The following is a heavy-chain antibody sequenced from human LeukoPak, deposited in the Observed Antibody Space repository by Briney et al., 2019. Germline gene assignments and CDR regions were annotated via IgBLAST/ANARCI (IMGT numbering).Heavy chain of an antibody. Sequence: SETLSLTCTVSGYSISSGYFWGWIRQPPGKGLEWIGVYHVGTTDYNPSLKSRVTISVDRSKNQMSLKLSSVTAADTAVYYCARGPRFGELLWHWFDPWGQGTLVTVSS. CDR2: VYHVGTT. D-gene: IGHD3-10*01. CDR3: ARGPRFGELLWHWFDP. J-gene: IGHJ5*02. CDR1: GYSISSGYF. V-gene: IGHV4-38-2*02.